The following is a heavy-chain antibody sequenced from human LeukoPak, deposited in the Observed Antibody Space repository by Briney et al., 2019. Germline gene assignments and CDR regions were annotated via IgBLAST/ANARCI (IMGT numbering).Heavy chain of an antibody. D-gene: IGHD3-10*01. CDR1: GFTFGDYA. V-gene: IGHV3-49*04. CDR3: TRDIYYGSPFDY. CDR2: IRSKAYGGTA. J-gene: IGHJ4*02. Sequence: PGGSLRLSCTASGFTFGDYAMSWVRQAPGKGLEWVGFIRSKAYGGTAEYAASVKGRFTISRDDSKSIAYLQMNSLKTEDTAVYYCTRDIYYGSPFDYWGQGTLVTVSS.